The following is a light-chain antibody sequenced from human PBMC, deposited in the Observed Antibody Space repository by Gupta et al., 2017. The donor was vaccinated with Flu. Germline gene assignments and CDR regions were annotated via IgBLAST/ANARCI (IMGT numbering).Light chain of an antibody. CDR2: AAS. CDR3: LHRYSTPPT. CDR1: QRISSY. J-gene: IGKJ1*01. Sequence: PSSLSASVGDRVTTTCRASQRISSYLYWYQQKPGKAPKLLIYAASRVKSGVPSRFSGSGSGTDFTLTISRRQPEDFATYYCLHRYSTPPTFGQGTKVEIK. V-gene: IGKV1-39*01.